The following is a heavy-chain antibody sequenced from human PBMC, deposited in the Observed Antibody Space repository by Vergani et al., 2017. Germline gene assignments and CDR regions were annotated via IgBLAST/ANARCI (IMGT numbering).Heavy chain of an antibody. D-gene: IGHD6-19*01. Sequence: EVHLLESGGGLVQSGGSLRLSCAASGFTFSNSAVSWVRQAPGRGLAWVSSISGPGLSTYYADSVKGRFSISRDNSKNTVFLQMHSLRAEDTAVYYCAREKGIAVAALDYWGQGTLVTVSS. CDR3: AREKGIAVAALDY. V-gene: IGHV3-23*01. CDR1: GFTFSNSA. CDR2: ISGPGLST. J-gene: IGHJ4*02.